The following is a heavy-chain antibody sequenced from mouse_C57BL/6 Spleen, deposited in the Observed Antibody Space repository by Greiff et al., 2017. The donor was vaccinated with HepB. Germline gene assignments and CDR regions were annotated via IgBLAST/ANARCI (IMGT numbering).Heavy chain of an antibody. D-gene: IGHD2-1*01. CDR1: GFTFSSYA. V-gene: IGHV5-4*01. CDR3: ARGHLLWYL. CDR2: ISDGGSYT. J-gene: IGHJ2*01. Sequence: EVQGVESGGGLVKPGGSLKLSCAASGFTFSSYAMSWVRQTPEKRLEWVATISDGGSYTYYPDNVKGRFTISRDNAKNNLYLQMSHLKSEDTAMYYCARGHLLWYLWGQGTTLTVSS.